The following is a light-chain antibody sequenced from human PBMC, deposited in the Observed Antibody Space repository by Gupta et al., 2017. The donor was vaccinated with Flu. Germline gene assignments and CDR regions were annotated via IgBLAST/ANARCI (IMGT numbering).Light chain of an antibody. V-gene: IGLV1-47*01. CDR3: AACDDSLSGRV. CDR1: SSNIGSNY. Sequence: QSVLTQPPSASGTPGQRVTISCSGSSSNIGSNYVYWYQQRPGTAPKLLIYRNNQRPSGVPDRFSGSKSGTSASLTISGLRSEDEADYYCAACDDSLSGRVFGGGTKLTVL. J-gene: IGLJ2*01. CDR2: RNN.